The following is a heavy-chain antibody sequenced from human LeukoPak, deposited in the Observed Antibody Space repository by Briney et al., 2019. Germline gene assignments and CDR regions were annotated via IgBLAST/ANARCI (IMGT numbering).Heavy chain of an antibody. V-gene: IGHV3-23*01. CDR3: AKEEVTMVRGVIIRYFDY. D-gene: IGHD3-10*01. Sequence: GGSLRLSCAASGFTFSSYAMSWVRQAPGKGLEWVSAISGSGGSTYYADSVKGRFTISRDNSKNTLYLQMNSLRAEDTAVYYCAKEEVTMVRGVIIRYFDYWGQGTLVTVSS. CDR2: ISGSGGST. CDR1: GFTFSSYA. J-gene: IGHJ4*02.